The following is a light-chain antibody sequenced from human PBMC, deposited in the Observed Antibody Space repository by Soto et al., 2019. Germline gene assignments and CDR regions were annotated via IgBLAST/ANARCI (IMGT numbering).Light chain of an antibody. CDR1: SSDVCGYNY. V-gene: IGLV2-14*03. CDR3: SSYTTSNTRQIV. J-gene: IGLJ1*01. Sequence: QSALTQPASLSGSPGQSITISCTGTSSDVCGYNYVSWYQHHPGKAPKLMIFDVSNRPSGVSNRFSGSKSGNTASLTISGLQPEDEADYYCSSYTTSNTRQIVFGTGTKVTVL. CDR2: DVS.